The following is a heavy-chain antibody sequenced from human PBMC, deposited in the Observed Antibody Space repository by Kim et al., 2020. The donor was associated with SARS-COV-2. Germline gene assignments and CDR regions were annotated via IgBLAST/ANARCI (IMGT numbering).Heavy chain of an antibody. CDR3: ARFADSSGYYYRYYFDY. CDR2: IYYSGST. V-gene: IGHV4-39*01. Sequence: SETLSLTCTVSGGSISSSSYYWGWIRQPPGKGLEWIGSIYYSGSTYYNPSLKSRVTISVDTSKNQFSLKLSSVTAADTAVYYCARFADSSGYYYRYYFDYWGQGTLVTVSS. D-gene: IGHD3-22*01. J-gene: IGHJ4*02. CDR1: GGSISSSSYY.